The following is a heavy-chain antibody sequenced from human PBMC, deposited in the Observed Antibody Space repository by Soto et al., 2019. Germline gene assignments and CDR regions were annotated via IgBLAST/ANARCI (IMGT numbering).Heavy chain of an antibody. CDR1: GFTFSDYY. J-gene: IGHJ6*02. CDR3: ARGAGPYCSSTSCYTMDV. V-gene: IGHV3-11*01. CDR2: ISSSGSTI. D-gene: IGHD2-2*01. Sequence: GGSLRLSXAASGFTFSDYYMSWIRQAPGKGLEWVSYISSSGSTIYYADSVKGRFTISRDNAKNSLYLQMNSLRAEDTAVYYCARGAGPYCSSTSCYTMDVWGQGTTVTVSS.